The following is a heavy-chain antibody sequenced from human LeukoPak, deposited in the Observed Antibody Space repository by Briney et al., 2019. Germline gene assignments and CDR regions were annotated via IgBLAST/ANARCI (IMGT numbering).Heavy chain of an antibody. J-gene: IGHJ4*02. Sequence: SETLSLTCTVPGDSRSSSSCYWGGIRQPPGKGLEWIGSIYYSGSTYYNPSLKSRVTISVDTSKNQFSLKLNSVTAADTAVYYCARHGGTAMARFDYWGQGTLVTVSS. CDR1: GDSRSSSSCY. CDR3: ARHGGTAMARFDY. D-gene: IGHD5-18*01. CDR2: IYYSGST. V-gene: IGHV4-39*01.